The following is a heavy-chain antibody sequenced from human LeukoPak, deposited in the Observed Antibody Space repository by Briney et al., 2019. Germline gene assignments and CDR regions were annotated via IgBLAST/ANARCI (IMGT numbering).Heavy chain of an antibody. CDR2: ICAYNGNT. J-gene: IGHJ4*02. D-gene: IGHD2-15*01. Sequence: ASVTVSFKSSGYTFTSYGISWVRQAPAQGLEGMGLICAYNGNTNYAQKLQGRVTMTTDTSTSTAYMELRSLRSDDTAVYYCARDREGYCSGGSCYGLWGQGTLVTVSS. CDR1: GYTFTSYG. CDR3: ARDREGYCSGGSCYGL. V-gene: IGHV1-18*01.